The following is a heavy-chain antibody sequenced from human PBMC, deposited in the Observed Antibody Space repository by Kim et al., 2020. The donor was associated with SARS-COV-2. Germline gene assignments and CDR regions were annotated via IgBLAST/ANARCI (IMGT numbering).Heavy chain of an antibody. Sequence: GGSLRLSCAASGFTFSSYGMHWVRQAPGKGLEWVAVISYDGSNKYYADSVKGRFTISRDNSKNTLYLQMNSLRAEDTAVYYCAKDHLVGAAAGPGRFLYWGQGTLVTVSS. CDR3: AKDHLVGAAAGPGRFLY. CDR2: ISYDGSNK. V-gene: IGHV3-30*18. D-gene: IGHD6-13*01. J-gene: IGHJ4*02. CDR1: GFTFSSYG.